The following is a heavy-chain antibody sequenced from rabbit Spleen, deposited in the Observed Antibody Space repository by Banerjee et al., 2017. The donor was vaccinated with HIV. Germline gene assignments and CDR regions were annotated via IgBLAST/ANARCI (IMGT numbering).Heavy chain of an antibody. CDR3: VRDQAGDADYGPYYLNL. V-gene: IGHV1S47*01. CDR1: GFDFSRYG. Sequence: QEQLVESGGGLVQPEGSLTLSCKASGFDFSRYGMSWVRQAPGKGLEWIGYIEPIFGNRYYANWVNGRFTISSHNAQNTLYLRLSSLTAADTATYFCVRDQAGDADYGPYYLNLWGQGTLVTVS. CDR2: IEPIFGNR. D-gene: IGHD2-1*01. J-gene: IGHJ4*01.